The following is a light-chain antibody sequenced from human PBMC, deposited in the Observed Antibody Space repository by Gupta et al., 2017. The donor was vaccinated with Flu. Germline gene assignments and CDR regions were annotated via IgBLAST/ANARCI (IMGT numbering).Light chain of an antibody. CDR1: QSISSY. CDR2: AAS. Sequence: DIQMTQSPSSLSASVGDRVTITCRASQSISSYLNWYQQKPGKAPKLLIYAASSLQSGVPSRFSGSGSGTDCTLTISSLQPEDFATYYCQQSDSIPLFTFGPGTKVDIK. J-gene: IGKJ3*01. V-gene: IGKV1-39*01. CDR3: QQSDSIPLFT.